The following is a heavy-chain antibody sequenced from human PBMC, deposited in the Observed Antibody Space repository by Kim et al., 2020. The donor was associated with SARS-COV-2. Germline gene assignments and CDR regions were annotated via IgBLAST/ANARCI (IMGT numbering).Heavy chain of an antibody. CDR3: ARAYSSGWDEPNWFDP. J-gene: IGHJ5*02. D-gene: IGHD6-19*01. CDR2: INPNSGGT. V-gene: IGHV1-2*02. Sequence: ASVKVSCKASGYTFTGYYMHWVRQAPGQGLEWMGWINPNSGGTNYAQKFQGRVTMTRDTSISTAYMELSRLRSDDTAVYYCARAYSSGWDEPNWFDPWGQGTLDTVSS. CDR1: GYTFTGYY.